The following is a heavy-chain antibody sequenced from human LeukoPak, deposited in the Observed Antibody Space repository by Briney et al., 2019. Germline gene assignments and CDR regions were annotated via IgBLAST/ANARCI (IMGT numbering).Heavy chain of an antibody. V-gene: IGHV3-23*01. D-gene: IGHD1-7*01. CDR1: GLAFSTFA. CDR3: AKDQNYAFDY. CDR2: LSGNGAKT. Sequence: GGSLRLSCAASGLAFSTFAMSWVRQAPGKGLEWVSALSGNGAKTYYADSVKGRFTISRDNSENSLYLQMNSLRAEDTAIYFCAKDQNYAFDYWGQGALVTVSS. J-gene: IGHJ4*02.